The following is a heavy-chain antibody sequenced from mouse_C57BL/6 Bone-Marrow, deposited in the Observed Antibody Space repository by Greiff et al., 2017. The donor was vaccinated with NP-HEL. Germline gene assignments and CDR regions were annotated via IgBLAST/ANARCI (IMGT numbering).Heavy chain of an antibody. CDR1: GYTFTSYG. CDR2: IYPRSGNT. Sequence: QVQLKQSGAELARPGASVKLSCKASGYTFTSYGISWVKQRTGQGLEWIGEIYPRSGNTYYNEKFKGKATLTADKSSSTAYMELRSLTSEDSAVYFCASHYYGSSLAWFAYWGQGTLVTVSA. CDR3: ASHYYGSSLAWFAY. D-gene: IGHD1-1*01. V-gene: IGHV1-81*01. J-gene: IGHJ3*01.